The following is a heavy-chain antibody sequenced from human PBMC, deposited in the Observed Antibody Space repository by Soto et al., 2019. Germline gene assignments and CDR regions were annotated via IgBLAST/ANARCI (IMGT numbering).Heavy chain of an antibody. CDR2: IWYDGSNK. J-gene: IGHJ3*02. CDR3: ARTGYSYGLFTLAAFDI. V-gene: IGHV3-33*01. Sequence: PGGSLRLSCAASGFTFSSYGMHWVRQAPGKGLEWVAVIWYDGSNKYYADSVKGRFTISRDNSKNTLYLQMNSLRAEDTAVYYCARTGYSYGLFTLAAFDIWGQGTMVTVSS. D-gene: IGHD5-18*01. CDR1: GFTFSSYG.